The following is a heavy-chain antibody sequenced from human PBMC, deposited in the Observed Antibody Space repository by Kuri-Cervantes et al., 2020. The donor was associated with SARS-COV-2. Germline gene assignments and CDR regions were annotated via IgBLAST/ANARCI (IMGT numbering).Heavy chain of an antibody. CDR3: AREGYGDSFDY. CDR2: ISSSSSYI. CDR1: GFTFSSYA. V-gene: IGHV3-21*01. Sequence: GGSLRLSCAASGFTFSSYAMHWVRQAPGKGLEWVSSISSSSSYIYYADSVKGRFTISRDNAKNSLYLQMNSLRAEDTAVYYCAREGYGDSFDYWGQGTLVTVSS. J-gene: IGHJ4*02. D-gene: IGHD4-17*01.